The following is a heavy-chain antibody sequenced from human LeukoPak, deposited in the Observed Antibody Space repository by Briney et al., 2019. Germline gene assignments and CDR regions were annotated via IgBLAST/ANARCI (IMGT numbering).Heavy chain of an antibody. D-gene: IGHD2-2*01. V-gene: IGHV4-31*03. J-gene: IGHJ4*02. CDR3: ARVLADGPVPYYFDY. CDR2: IYYSGST. CDR1: GGSISSGGYY. Sequence: SETLSLTCTVSGGSISSGGYYWSWIRQHPGKGLEWIGYIYYSGSTYYNPSLKSRVTISVDTSKNQFSLKLSSVTAADTAVYYCARVLADGPVPYYFDYWGQGTLVTVSS.